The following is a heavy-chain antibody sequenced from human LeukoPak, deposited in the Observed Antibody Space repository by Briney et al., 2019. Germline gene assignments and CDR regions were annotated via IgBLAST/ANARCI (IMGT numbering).Heavy chain of an antibody. V-gene: IGHV4-59*01. J-gene: IGHJ4*02. Sequence: SETLSLTCPVYGGSISSYYWSWIRQPPGKGLGWNGFIDYSGSTNYDPSLKSRGTISVDTSKSQFSLKLSSVTAADTAVYYCARVQYYDSSGYPLFDYWGQGTLVTVSS. CDR3: ARVQYYDSSGYPLFDY. CDR2: IDYSGST. CDR1: GGSISSYY. D-gene: IGHD3-22*01.